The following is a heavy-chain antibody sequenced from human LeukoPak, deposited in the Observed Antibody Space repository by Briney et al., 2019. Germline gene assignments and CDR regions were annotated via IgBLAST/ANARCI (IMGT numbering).Heavy chain of an antibody. CDR3: AREGMYYYDSSGYYSWDYYYYYYMDV. CDR1: GGSISSYY. Sequence: SETLSLTCTVSGGSISSYYWSWIRQPAGKGLEWIGRIYTSGSTNYNPSLKSRVTMSVDTSKNQFSLKLSSVTAADTAVYYCAREGMYYYDSSGYYSWDYYYYYYMDVWGKGTTVTVCS. D-gene: IGHD3-22*01. CDR2: IYTSGST. V-gene: IGHV4-4*07. J-gene: IGHJ6*03.